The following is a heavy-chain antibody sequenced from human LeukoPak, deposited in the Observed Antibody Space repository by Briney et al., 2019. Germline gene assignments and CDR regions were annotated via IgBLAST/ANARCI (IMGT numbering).Heavy chain of an antibody. CDR2: INPNSGGT. CDR1: GYTFTGYY. J-gene: IGHJ4*02. V-gene: IGHV1-2*02. CDR3: AAERGSRGYHLDY. Sequence: GASVKVSCKASGYTFTGYYMHWVRQAPGQGLEWMGWINPNSGGTNYAQKFQGRVTMTRDTSISTVSMELSWLRSDDAAVYFCAAERGSRGYHLDYWGQGSLVTVSS. D-gene: IGHD3-16*01.